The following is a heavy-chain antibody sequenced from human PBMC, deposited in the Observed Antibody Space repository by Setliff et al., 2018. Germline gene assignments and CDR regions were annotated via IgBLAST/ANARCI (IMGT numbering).Heavy chain of an antibody. CDR2: IYHSGST. Sequence: PSETLSLTCAVSGYSISSGYYWGWIRQPPGKGLEWIGSIYHSGSTYYNPSLKSRVTISVDTSKNQFSLKLKSVTAADTAVYYCARTGTYRYFDHWGQGTPVTVSS. J-gene: IGHJ4*02. D-gene: IGHD1-1*01. CDR1: GYSISSGYY. CDR3: ARTGTYRYFDH. V-gene: IGHV4-38-2*01.